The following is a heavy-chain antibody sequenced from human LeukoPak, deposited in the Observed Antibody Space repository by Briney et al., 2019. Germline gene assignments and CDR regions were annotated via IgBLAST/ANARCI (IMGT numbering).Heavy chain of an antibody. Sequence: PSETLSLTCTVSGGSISSSSYYWGWIRQPPGKGLEWIGSIYYSGSTYYNPSLKSRVTISVDTSKNQFSLKLSSVTAADTAVYYCARQRYYYDSSGYSALSYFDYRGQGTLVTVSS. D-gene: IGHD3-22*01. CDR1: GGSISSSSYY. V-gene: IGHV4-39*01. J-gene: IGHJ4*02. CDR2: IYYSGST. CDR3: ARQRYYYDSSGYSALSYFDY.